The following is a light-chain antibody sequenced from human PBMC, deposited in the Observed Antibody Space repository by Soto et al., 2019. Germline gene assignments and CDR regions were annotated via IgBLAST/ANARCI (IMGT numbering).Light chain of an antibody. J-gene: IGLJ3*02. CDR2: LNSDVSH. CDR1: SGHSSYA. Sequence: QPVLTQSPSASASLGASVKLTCTLSSGHSSYAIAWHQQQPEKGPRYLMKLNSDVSHNKGDGIPDRFSGSSSGAEHYLTISSRQSEDEADDYCQTWGTGIEVFGGGTKLTVL. CDR3: QTWGTGIEV. V-gene: IGLV4-69*01.